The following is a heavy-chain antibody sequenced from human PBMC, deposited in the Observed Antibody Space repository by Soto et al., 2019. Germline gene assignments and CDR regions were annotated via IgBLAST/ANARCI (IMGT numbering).Heavy chain of an antibody. Sequence: ASVKVSCKASGYTFTSYGISWVRQAPGQGLEWMGWISAYNGNTNYAQKLQGRVTMTTDTSTSTAYMELRSLRSDDTAVYYCAGAMILVVKEGVRAFDMWGQAIMVTVS. D-gene: IGHD3-22*01. CDR1: GYTFTSYG. J-gene: IGHJ3*02. CDR3: AGAMILVVKEGVRAFDM. V-gene: IGHV1-18*01. CDR2: ISAYNGNT.